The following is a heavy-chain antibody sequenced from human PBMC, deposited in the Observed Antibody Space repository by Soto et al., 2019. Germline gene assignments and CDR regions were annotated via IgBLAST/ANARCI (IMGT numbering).Heavy chain of an antibody. CDR1: GFSFSSYP. CDR3: AKGHKTFDY. CDR2: IRGSGSST. V-gene: IGHV3-23*01. Sequence: PGGSLRFSCAASGFSFSSYPMSWVRQAPGKGLEWVSAIRGSGSSTYFADSVKGRSTISRDDSRNTLYLQIDSLRAEDTAVYYCAKGHKTFDYWGQGTLVTVSS. J-gene: IGHJ4*02.